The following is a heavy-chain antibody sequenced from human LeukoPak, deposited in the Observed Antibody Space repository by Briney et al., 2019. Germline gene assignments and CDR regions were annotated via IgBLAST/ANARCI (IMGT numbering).Heavy chain of an antibody. CDR2: IKEDGSEK. CDR3: ARRIAAAGPDY. D-gene: IGHD6-13*01. V-gene: IGHV3-7*01. Sequence: GGSLRFSCAASGFTFTSFWMSWVRKAPGKGLEWVANIKEDGSEKYYVDSVMGRFTISRDNAKNSLYLQMNSLRAEDTAVYYCARRIAAAGPDYWGQGTLVTVSS. CDR1: GFTFTSFW. J-gene: IGHJ4*02.